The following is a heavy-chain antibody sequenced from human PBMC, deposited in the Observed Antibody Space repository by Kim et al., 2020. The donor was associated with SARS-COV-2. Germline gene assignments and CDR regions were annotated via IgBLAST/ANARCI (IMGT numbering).Heavy chain of an antibody. CDR3: ARDRAYCSGGSCYSGGGMDV. J-gene: IGHJ6*02. D-gene: IGHD2-15*01. CDR2: ISSSSSYI. V-gene: IGHV3-21*01. Sequence: GGSLRLSCAASGFTFSSYSMNWVRQAPGKGLEWVSSISSSSSYIYYADSVKGRFTISRDNAKNSLYLQMNSLRAEDTAVYYCARDRAYCSGGSCYSGGGMDVWGQGTTVTVSS. CDR1: GFTFSSYS.